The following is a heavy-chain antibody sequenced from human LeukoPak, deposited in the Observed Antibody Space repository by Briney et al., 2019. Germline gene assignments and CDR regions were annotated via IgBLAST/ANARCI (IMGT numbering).Heavy chain of an antibody. Sequence: AAVKVTCKATGYTFTSSGISWVRQAPGQGLEWVGWISGYNGETNYVQKFLGRVTMTIDSSTSTAYMELRSLRSDDTAVYYCARGEGGDYYYMDVWGKGTTVTVSS. CDR2: ISGYNGET. V-gene: IGHV1-18*01. D-gene: IGHD3-16*01. J-gene: IGHJ6*03. CDR1: GYTFTSSG. CDR3: ARGEGGDYYYMDV.